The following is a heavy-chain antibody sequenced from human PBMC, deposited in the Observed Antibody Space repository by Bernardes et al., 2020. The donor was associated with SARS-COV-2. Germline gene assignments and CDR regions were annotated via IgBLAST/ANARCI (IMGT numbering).Heavy chain of an antibody. CDR1: GYTFTSYD. V-gene: IGHV1-8*01. D-gene: IGHD2-15*01. Sequence: ASVKVSCKASGYTFTSYDINWVRQATGQGLEWMGWMNPNSGNTGYAQKFQGRVTMTRNTSISTAYMELSSLRSEDTAVYYCARHIVVVVAERDPYGMDVWGQGTTVTVSS. CDR2: MNPNSGNT. CDR3: ARHIVVVVAERDPYGMDV. J-gene: IGHJ6*02.